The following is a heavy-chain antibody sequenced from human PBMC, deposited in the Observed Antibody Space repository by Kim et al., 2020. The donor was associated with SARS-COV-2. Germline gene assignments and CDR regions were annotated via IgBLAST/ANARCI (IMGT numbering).Heavy chain of an antibody. CDR3: GKLPPGY. CDR2: MNSDGSRL. V-gene: IGHV3-74*01. Sequence: GGSLRLSCEASGVTFGHWMYWVRQAPGKGLVWVARMNSDGSRLSYADSVKGRFTISRDNAKDTLYLQMNSLGPDDTAVYFCGKLPPGYWGQGNLVSVSS. D-gene: IGHD1-1*01. CDR1: GVTFGHW. J-gene: IGHJ4*02.